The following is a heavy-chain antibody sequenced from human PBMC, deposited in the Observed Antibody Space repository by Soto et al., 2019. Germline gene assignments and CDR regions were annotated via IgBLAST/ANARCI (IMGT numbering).Heavy chain of an antibody. Sequence: PVGSLRLSCVASGFTFSTYTMSWVRQAPGKGLEWVSVISGSGGSPSYADSVQGRFSIYRDNSKNTLYLQMNSLRGDDTAMYYCAKARCITTDCYVPDYWGRGTLVTGSS. CDR2: ISGSGGSP. CDR3: AKARCITTDCYVPDY. D-gene: IGHD3-22*01. V-gene: IGHV3-23*01. J-gene: IGHJ4*02. CDR1: GFTFSTYT.